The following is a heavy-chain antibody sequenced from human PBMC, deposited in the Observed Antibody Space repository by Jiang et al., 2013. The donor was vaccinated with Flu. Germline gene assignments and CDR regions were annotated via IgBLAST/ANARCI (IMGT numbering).Heavy chain of an antibody. CDR1: GGSISVYY. D-gene: IGHD2-2*02. J-gene: IGHJ4*02. Sequence: LLKPSETLSLTCTVSGGSISVYYWSWIRQSPGKGLEWIGCINYSGSLSYNPSLKSRVTISVDTSKNQFSLKLTSVTAADTAVYYCARSIGVVPGAIRTFDYWGQGTLVTVSS. CDR3: ARSIGVVPGAIRTFDY. CDR2: INYSGSL. V-gene: IGHV4-59*01.